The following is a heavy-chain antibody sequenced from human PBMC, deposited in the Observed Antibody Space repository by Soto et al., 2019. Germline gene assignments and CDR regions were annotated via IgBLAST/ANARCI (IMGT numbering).Heavy chain of an antibody. J-gene: IGHJ5*02. CDR2: INMDGTKT. CDR1: EFTFSKYW. CDR3: ARDYYYDSRSSSVNWFDP. Sequence: GGSLRLSCVASEFTFSKYWMHWVRQAPGKGLVWVSRINMDGTKTAYADSVKGRFTVSRDNANNTLYLQMNSLGVEDTAVYYCARDYYYDSRSSSVNWFDPWGQGTLVTSPQ. V-gene: IGHV3-74*01. D-gene: IGHD3-22*01.